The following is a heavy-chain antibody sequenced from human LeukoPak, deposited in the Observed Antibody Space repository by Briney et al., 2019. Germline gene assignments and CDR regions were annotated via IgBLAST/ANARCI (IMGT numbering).Heavy chain of an antibody. J-gene: IGHJ6*02. CDR1: AFTFRKYW. Sequence: PGGSPRLSCVASAFTFRKYWMSWVRQAPGKGLEWVANIKQGGSQKYYVDSVKGRFTISRDDVKNSLYLEMNFLRAEDTAVYYCAREMSESYGMDVWGQGTTVTVSS. CDR2: IKQGGSQK. CDR3: AREMSESYGMDV. V-gene: IGHV3-7*01. D-gene: IGHD3-10*01.